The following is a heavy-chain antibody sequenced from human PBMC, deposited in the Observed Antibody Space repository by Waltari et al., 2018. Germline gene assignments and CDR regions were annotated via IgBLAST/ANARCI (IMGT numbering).Heavy chain of an antibody. CDR2: IYPGDSDT. CDR3: ARLKLKLYDSTGDFDY. CDR1: GYSFTSYW. Sequence: EVQLVQSGAEVKKPGESLKISCKGSGYSFTSYWIGWVRQMPGKGLEWMGIIYPGDSDTRYSPSFQGQVTISADKSISTAYLQWSSLKASDTAMYYCARLKLKLYDSTGDFDYWGQGTLVTVSS. V-gene: IGHV5-51*03. J-gene: IGHJ4*02. D-gene: IGHD3-16*01.